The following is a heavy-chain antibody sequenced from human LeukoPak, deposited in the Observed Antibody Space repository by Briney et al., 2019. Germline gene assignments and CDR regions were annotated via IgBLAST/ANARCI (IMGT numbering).Heavy chain of an antibody. J-gene: IGHJ4*02. CDR3: VSSSNVQWLVPNY. CDR1: GYTFTSYG. V-gene: IGHV1-18*01. Sequence: ASVKVSCKASGYTFTSYGISWVRQAPGQGLEWMGWISAYNGNTNYAQKLQGRVTMTIDTSTSTAYMELRSLRSDDTAAYYCVSSSNVQWLVPNYWGQGTLVTVSS. D-gene: IGHD6-19*01. CDR2: ISAYNGNT.